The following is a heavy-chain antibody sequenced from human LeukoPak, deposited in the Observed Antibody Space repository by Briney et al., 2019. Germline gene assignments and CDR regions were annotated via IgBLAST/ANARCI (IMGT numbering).Heavy chain of an antibody. CDR1: GGSFSGYY. CDR2: INHSGST. Sequence: SETLSLTCAVYGGSFSGYYWSWIRQPPGKGLEWIGEINHSGSTNYNPSLKSRVTISVDTSKNQFSLKLSSVTAADTAVYYCARGRDGYKHFDHWGQGTLVTVSS. CDR3: ARGRDGYKHFDH. V-gene: IGHV4-34*01. J-gene: IGHJ4*02. D-gene: IGHD5-24*01.